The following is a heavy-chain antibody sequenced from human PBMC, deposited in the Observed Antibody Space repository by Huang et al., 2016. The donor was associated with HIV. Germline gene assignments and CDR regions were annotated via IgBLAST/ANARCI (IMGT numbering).Heavy chain of an antibody. Sequence: QVQLVQSGPEVKKPGASVKVSCQTSGYIFSNYDINWVRQAPGQGLQWLGWLSPNSGKTAYGQNFQGRVTLTRSTSTGAAYMVLTSLTSQDTAVYYCARLTSGWYQDYWGQGTLVTVSS. D-gene: IGHD6-19*01. CDR1: GYIFSNYD. CDR2: LSPNSGKT. CDR3: ARLTSGWYQDY. V-gene: IGHV1-8*01. J-gene: IGHJ4*02.